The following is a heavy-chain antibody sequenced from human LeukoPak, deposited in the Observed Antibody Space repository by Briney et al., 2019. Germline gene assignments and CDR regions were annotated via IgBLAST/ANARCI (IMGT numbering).Heavy chain of an antibody. J-gene: IGHJ4*02. CDR3: AKYAPPTTVVTRFFDY. Sequence: GGSLRLSCAASGFTFSSYAMSWVRQAPGKGLEWVSVIGRYGGDIQYADSVKGRFTISRDNSENTLYLQMNSLRAEDTAVYYCAKYAPPTTVVTRFFDYWGQGTLVTVSS. D-gene: IGHD4-23*01. CDR2: IGRYGGDI. CDR1: GFTFSSYA. V-gene: IGHV3-23*01.